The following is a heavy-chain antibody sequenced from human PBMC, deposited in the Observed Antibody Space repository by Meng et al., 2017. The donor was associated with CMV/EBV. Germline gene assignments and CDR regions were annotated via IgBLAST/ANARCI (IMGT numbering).Heavy chain of an antibody. Sequence: ASVKVSCKASGYTFTGYYMHWVRQAPGQGLEWMGWINPNSGGTNYAQKFQGRVTMTRDTSISTAYMELSRLRSDDTAVYYCARDRVKYQLLSHYYYGMDVWGQGTTVTVSS. J-gene: IGHJ6*02. V-gene: IGHV1-2*02. CDR1: GYTFTGYY. D-gene: IGHD2-2*01. CDR2: INPNSGGT. CDR3: ARDRVKYQLLSHYYYGMDV.